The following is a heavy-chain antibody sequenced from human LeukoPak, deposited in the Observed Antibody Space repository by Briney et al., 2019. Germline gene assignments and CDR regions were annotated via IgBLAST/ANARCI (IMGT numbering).Heavy chain of an antibody. D-gene: IGHD4-11*01. Sequence: PGGSLRLSCAASGFTFDDYGMSWVRQAPGKGLEWVSGINWNGGSTGYADSVKGRFTISRDNAKNSLYLQMNSLRDEDTAVYYCARDPETVTTSFDYWGQGTLVTVSS. J-gene: IGHJ4*02. CDR3: ARDPETVTTSFDY. CDR2: INWNGGST. CDR1: GFTFDDYG. V-gene: IGHV3-20*04.